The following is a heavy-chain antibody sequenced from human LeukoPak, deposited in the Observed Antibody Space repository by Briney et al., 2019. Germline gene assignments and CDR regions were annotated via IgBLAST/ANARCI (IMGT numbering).Heavy chain of an antibody. CDR2: IIPIFGTA. CDR3: ARQPIQLWFYFDY. D-gene: IGHD5-18*01. Sequence: SVKVSCKASGGTFSSYAISWVRQAPGRGLEWMGGIIPIFGTANYAQKFQGRVTITADKSTSTAYMELSSLRSEDTAVYYCARQPIQLWFYFDYWGQGTLVTVSS. V-gene: IGHV1-69*06. J-gene: IGHJ4*02. CDR1: GGTFSSYA.